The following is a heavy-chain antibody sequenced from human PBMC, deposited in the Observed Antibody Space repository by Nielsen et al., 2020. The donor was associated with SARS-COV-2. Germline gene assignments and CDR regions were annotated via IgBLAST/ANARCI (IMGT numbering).Heavy chain of an antibody. D-gene: IGHD6-13*01. CDR1: GGSISSSSYY. CDR3: ARHRAAAGKRGGMDV. CDR2: IYYSGST. J-gene: IGHJ6*02. V-gene: IGHV4-39*01. Sequence: SETLSLTCTVSGGSISSSSYYWGWIRQPPGKGLEWIGSIYYSGSTYYNPSLKSRVTISVDTSKNQFSLKLGSVTAADTAVYYCARHRAAAGKRGGMDVWGQGTTVTVSS.